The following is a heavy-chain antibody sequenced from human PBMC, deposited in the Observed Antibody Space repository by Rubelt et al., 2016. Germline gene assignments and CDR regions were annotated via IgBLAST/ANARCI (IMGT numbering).Heavy chain of an antibody. CDR3: ARQGENSRSFDY. J-gene: IGHJ4*02. CDR2: IYYSGIT. CDR1: GGSISGYY. V-gene: IGHV4-59*08. Sequence: QVQLQESGPGLVKPSETLSLTCTVSGGSISGYYWSWVRQPPGRGLEWIGYIYYSGITHYNPSLKSRVTLSVDTSKSQFSLRLSSVTAADTAVYYCARQGENSRSFDYWGQGYLVTVSS. D-gene: IGHD3-16*01.